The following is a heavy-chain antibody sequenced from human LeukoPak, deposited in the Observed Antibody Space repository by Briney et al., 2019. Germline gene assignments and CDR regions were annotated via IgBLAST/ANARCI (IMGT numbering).Heavy chain of an antibody. Sequence: PGGSLRLSCAASGFTVSSNYMSWVRQAPGKGRGWGSVIYSGGSTYYADSVKGRFTISRDNSKNTLYLQMNSLRAEDTAVYYCAREGFMGAFDIWGQGTMVTVSS. CDR1: GFTVSSNY. J-gene: IGHJ3*02. CDR2: IYSGGST. V-gene: IGHV3-53*01. D-gene: IGHD3-16*01. CDR3: AREGFMGAFDI.